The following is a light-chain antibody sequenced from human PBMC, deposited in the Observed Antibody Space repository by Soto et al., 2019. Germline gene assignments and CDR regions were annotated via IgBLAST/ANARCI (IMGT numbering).Light chain of an antibody. CDR1: ESVSSK. Sequence: EIVMTQSPATLSVSPGERATLSCRASESVSSKLVWYQKKPGQAPRPLIPDASPRATGIPARFSGSGYGTEFILTISSAESEDCANYYCQQHNDWPTYGPGTRLDSK. CDR3: QQHNDWPT. V-gene: IGKV3-15*01. J-gene: IGKJ5*01. CDR2: DAS.